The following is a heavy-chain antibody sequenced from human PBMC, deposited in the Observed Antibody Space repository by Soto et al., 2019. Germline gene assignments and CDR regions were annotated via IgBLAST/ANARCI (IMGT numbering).Heavy chain of an antibody. Sequence: SETLSLTCAVYGGSFSGYYWSWIRQPPGKGLEWIGEINHSGSTNYNPSLKSRVTISVDTSKNQFSLKLSSVTAADTAVYYCASQSCSSTSCHRNPRYYYYYGMDVWGQGTTVTVS. J-gene: IGHJ6*02. D-gene: IGHD2-2*01. V-gene: IGHV4-34*01. CDR2: INHSGST. CDR3: ASQSCSSTSCHRNPRYYYYYGMDV. CDR1: GGSFSGYY.